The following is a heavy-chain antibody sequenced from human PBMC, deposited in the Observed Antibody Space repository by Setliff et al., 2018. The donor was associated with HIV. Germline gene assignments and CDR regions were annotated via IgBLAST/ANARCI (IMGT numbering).Heavy chain of an antibody. CDR2: IYIYNSGST. D-gene: IGHD3-3*01. J-gene: IGHJ4*02. CDR1: GGSFSGYY. V-gene: IGHV4-59*01. CDR3: ARGVNFDY. Sequence: ETLSLTCSVSGGSFSGYYWSWIRQPPGKGLEWIGYIYIYNSGSTNYNPSLTSRVTISVDTSRNQFSLKLTSVTAADTAIYYCARGVNFDYWGQGAQVTVSS.